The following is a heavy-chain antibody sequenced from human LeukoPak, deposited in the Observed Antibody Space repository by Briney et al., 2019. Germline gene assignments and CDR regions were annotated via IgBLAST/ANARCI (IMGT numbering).Heavy chain of an antibody. CDR2: ISAYNGNT. J-gene: IGHJ4*02. V-gene: IGHV1-18*01. CDR3: AREGYYYGSGSSSLFDY. Sequence: ASVKVSCKASGYTFTSYGISWVRQAPGQGLEWMGCISAYNGNTNYAQKLQGRVTMTTDTSTSTAYMELRSLRSDDTAVYYCAREGYYYGSGSSSLFDYWGQGTLVTVSS. D-gene: IGHD3-10*01. CDR1: GYTFTSYG.